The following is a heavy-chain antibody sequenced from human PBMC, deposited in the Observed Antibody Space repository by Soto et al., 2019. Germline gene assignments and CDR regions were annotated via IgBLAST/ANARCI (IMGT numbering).Heavy chain of an antibody. CDR3: AKDKPGAFDI. Sequence: PGGSLRRSCAPSGYKFSDDYMTWIRQARGKGLEWVSYISSSGGSTYYADSVKGRFTISRDNSKNTLYLQMNSLRAEDTAVYYCAKDKPGAFDIWRQVTMVTVSS. J-gene: IGHJ3*02. V-gene: IGHV3-11*01. CDR1: GYKFSDDY. CDR2: ISSSGGST. D-gene: IGHD7-27*01.